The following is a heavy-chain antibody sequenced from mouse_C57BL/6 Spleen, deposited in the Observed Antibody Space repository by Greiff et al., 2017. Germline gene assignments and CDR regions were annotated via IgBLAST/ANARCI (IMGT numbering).Heavy chain of an antibody. Sequence: VQLQQSGAELVRPGASVKLSCTASGFNIKDYYMHWVKQRPEQGLEWIGRIDPDDGDTAYDPKFKGKATMAADTSSNTAYLQLSSLTSEDTAVYYCTLYYDYDWYFDVWGTGTTVTVSS. CDR2: IDPDDGDT. D-gene: IGHD2-4*01. CDR1: GFNIKDYY. V-gene: IGHV14-1*01. J-gene: IGHJ1*03. CDR3: TLYYDYDWYFDV.